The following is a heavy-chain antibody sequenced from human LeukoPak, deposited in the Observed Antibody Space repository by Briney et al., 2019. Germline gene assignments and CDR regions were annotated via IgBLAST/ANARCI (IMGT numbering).Heavy chain of an antibody. J-gene: IGHJ4*02. V-gene: IGHV4-59*01. CDR1: GGSFSGYY. D-gene: IGHD6-19*01. CDR2: IYYTGKP. CDR3: ARWDCSSGTCFHLDY. Sequence: PSETLSLTCAVYGGSFSGYYWSWIRQPPGGTLEYIGHIYYTGKPDYNPSLKSRVTMSVDTSKNQFSLRLSSVTAADTAVYYCARWDCSSGTCFHLDYWGQGTLVTVSS.